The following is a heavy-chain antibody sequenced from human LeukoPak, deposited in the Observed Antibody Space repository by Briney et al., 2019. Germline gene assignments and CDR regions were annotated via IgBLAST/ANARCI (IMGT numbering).Heavy chain of an antibody. CDR3: ARETTNYYGSGSSLFDY. V-gene: IGHV1-18*01. J-gene: IGHJ4*02. D-gene: IGHD3-10*01. Sequence: ASVKVSCKASGYTFTNYGIAWMRQAPGQGLEWMGWISAYNGNTNYAQKLQGRVTMTTDTSTSTAYMELRSLRSDDTAVYYCARETTNYYGSGSSLFDYWGQGTLVTVSS. CDR1: GYTFTNYG. CDR2: ISAYNGNT.